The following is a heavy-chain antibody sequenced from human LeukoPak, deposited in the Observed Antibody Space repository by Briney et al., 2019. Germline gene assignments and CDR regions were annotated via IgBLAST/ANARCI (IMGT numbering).Heavy chain of an antibody. D-gene: IGHD5-18*01. Sequence: PRGSLRLSCAASGFTFSDYYMSWIRQAPGKGLEWVSYISSSGSTIYCADSVKGRFTISRDNAKNSLYLQMNSLRAEDTAVYYCARAWGPEPNHSEEYSYGPRLYYFDYWGQGTLVTVSS. CDR1: GFTFSDYY. CDR3: ARAWGPEPNHSEEYSYGPRLYYFDY. CDR2: ISSSGSTI. V-gene: IGHV3-11*04. J-gene: IGHJ4*02.